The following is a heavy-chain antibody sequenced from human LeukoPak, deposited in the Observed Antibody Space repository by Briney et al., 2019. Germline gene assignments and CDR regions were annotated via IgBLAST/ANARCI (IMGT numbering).Heavy chain of an antibody. CDR3: ARVTPYYYDSGGYYHLDY. Sequence: ASVKLSCKASGYTFTGYYMHWVRQAPGQGLEWMGWINPNSGGTNYAQKFQCRVTMTRDTSISTAYMELSRLRSDDTAAYYCARVTPYYYDSGGYYHLDYWGQGTLVTASS. D-gene: IGHD3-22*01. CDR1: GYTFTGYY. J-gene: IGHJ4*02. CDR2: INPNSGGT. V-gene: IGHV1-2*02.